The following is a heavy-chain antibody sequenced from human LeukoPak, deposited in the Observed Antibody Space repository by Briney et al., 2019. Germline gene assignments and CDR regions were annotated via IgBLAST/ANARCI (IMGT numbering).Heavy chain of an antibody. CDR1: GFTFSSYG. CDR2: IWYGGSNK. CDR3: ARGMVRGVIRFDY. Sequence: QPGGSLRLSCAASGFTFSSYGMHWVRQAPGKGLEWVAVIWYGGSNKYYADSVKGRFTISRDNSKNTLYLQMNSLRAEDTAVYYCARGMVRGVIRFDYWGQGTLVTVSS. J-gene: IGHJ4*02. V-gene: IGHV3-33*08. D-gene: IGHD3-10*01.